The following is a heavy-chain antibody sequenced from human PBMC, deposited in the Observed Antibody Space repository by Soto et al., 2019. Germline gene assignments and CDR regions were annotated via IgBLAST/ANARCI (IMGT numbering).Heavy chain of an antibody. CDR1: GFTFSSYA. Sequence: EVQLLESGGGLVQPGGSLRLSCAASGFTFSSYAMSWVRQAPGKGLEWVSAISGSGGSTYYADSVEGRFTITRDNSKNTLYLQMNRLRAEDTAVYYCAKEDVVPTAMARWVVRLHDYWGQGTLVTVSS. D-gene: IGHD2-2*01. CDR3: AKEDVVPTAMARWVVRLHDY. V-gene: IGHV3-23*01. J-gene: IGHJ4*02. CDR2: ISGSGGST.